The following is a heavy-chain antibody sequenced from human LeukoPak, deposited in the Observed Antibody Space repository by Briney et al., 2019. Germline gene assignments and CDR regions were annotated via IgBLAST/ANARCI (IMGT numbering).Heavy chain of an antibody. J-gene: IGHJ4*02. CDR3: ARDRDWNSGFDY. Sequence: GGSLRPSCAASGFTFSSYSMNWVRQAPGKGLEWVSSISSSSSYIYYADSVKGRFTISRDNARSSLNLQMNSLRVEDTAVYYCARDRDWNSGFDYWGQGTLVTVSS. CDR1: GFTFSSYS. V-gene: IGHV3-21*01. CDR2: ISSSSSYI. D-gene: IGHD1-7*01.